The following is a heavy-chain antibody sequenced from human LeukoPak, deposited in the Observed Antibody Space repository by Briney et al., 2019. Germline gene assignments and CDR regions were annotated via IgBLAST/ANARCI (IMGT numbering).Heavy chain of an antibody. CDR3: ARRDGSGSSYYFDY. J-gene: IGHJ4*02. V-gene: IGHV4-39*01. Sequence: SETLSLTCTVSGGSIRNGSYSWSWIRQPPGKVLEWLGSLYYSGTTYYNPSLKSRVTISVDTSKNQFSLRLSSVTAADTAVYYCARRDGSGSSYYFDYWGRGTLVSVSS. D-gene: IGHD3-10*01. CDR2: LYYSGTT. CDR1: GGSIRNGSYS.